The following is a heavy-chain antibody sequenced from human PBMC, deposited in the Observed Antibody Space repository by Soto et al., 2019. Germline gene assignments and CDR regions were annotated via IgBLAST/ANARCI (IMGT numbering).Heavy chain of an antibody. Sequence: ASVKVSCKASGYTFTSYGISWVRQAPGQGLEWMGWISAYNGNTNYAQKLQGRVTMTTDTSTSTAYMELRSLRSDDTAVYYCARKGGGYYDFWSGSTAIAAFDIWGQGTMVTVSS. J-gene: IGHJ3*02. D-gene: IGHD3-3*01. CDR2: ISAYNGNT. CDR1: GYTFTSYG. CDR3: ARKGGGYYDFWSGSTAIAAFDI. V-gene: IGHV1-18*01.